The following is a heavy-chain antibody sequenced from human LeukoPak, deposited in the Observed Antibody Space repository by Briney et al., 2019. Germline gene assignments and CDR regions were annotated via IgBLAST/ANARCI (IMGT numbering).Heavy chain of an antibody. J-gene: IGHJ4*02. CDR2: ISGSGGST. CDR1: GFTFSSYA. CDR3: AKENPLQWLVVRGLLDY. V-gene: IGHV3-23*01. Sequence: GGSLRLSCAASGFTFSSYAMSWVRQAPGKGLEWVSAISGSGGSTYYADSVKGRFTISRDNSKNTLYLQMNSLRAEDTAVYYCAKENPLQWLVVRGLLDYWGQGTLVTVSS. D-gene: IGHD6-19*01.